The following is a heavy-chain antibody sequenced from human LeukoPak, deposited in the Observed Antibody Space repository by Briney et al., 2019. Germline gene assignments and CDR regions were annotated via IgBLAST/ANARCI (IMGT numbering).Heavy chain of an antibody. J-gene: IGHJ4*02. CDR2: ITPNGANT. CDR1: GLAFRTYD. D-gene: IGHD3-9*01. V-gene: IGHV3-23*01. Sequence: PGGSLRLSCAASGLAFRTYDFSWVRQAPGKGLEWVSLITPNGANTYYADSVKGRFTISTDDSQNTLFLQMNNLTTEDTAIYYCAPDTLTGSYSGYWDQGTLVTVSS. CDR3: APDTLTGSYSGY.